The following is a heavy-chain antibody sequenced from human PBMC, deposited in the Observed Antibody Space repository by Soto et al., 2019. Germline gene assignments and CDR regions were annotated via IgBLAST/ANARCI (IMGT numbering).Heavy chain of an antibody. CDR1: GGSISSGGYY. J-gene: IGHJ5*02. CDR3: ARGRDGYNWRFDP. V-gene: IGHV4-31*03. CDR2: IYYSGST. D-gene: IGHD5-12*01. Sequence: SETLSLTCTVSGGSISSGGYYWSWIRQRPGKGLEWIGYIYYSGSTYYNPSLKSRATISVDTSKNQFSLKLSSVTAADTAVYYCARGRDGYNWRFDPWGQGTLVTVSS.